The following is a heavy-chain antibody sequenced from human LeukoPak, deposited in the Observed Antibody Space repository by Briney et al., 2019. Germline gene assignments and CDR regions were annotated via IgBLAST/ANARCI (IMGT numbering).Heavy chain of an antibody. CDR2: MNPKSGDT. V-gene: IGHV1-8*01. J-gene: IGHJ4*02. CDR1: GYTFSTYD. Sequence: ASVKVSCKASGYTFSTYDINWVRQAPGQGLEWMGWMNPKSGDTAYAPKFQGRVTMTRNTSIDTAYMELSTLRSEDTAIYYCARVFGGHEIGFWGQGTQVTVSS. D-gene: IGHD5-12*01. CDR3: ARVFGGHEIGF.